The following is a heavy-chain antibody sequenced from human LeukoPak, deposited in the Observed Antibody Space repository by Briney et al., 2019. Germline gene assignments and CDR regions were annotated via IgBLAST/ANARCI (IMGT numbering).Heavy chain of an antibody. Sequence: GGSLRLSCATSGFTFSNCGMSWVRQAPGKGLQWLSVIGGDGTTYYADSVKGRFTISRDNAKNSLYLQMNSLRAEDTAVYYCAKAQVTDYWGHGTLVTVSS. V-gene: IGHV3-23*01. CDR1: GFTFSNCG. CDR2: IGGDGTT. D-gene: IGHD5-18*01. J-gene: IGHJ4*01. CDR3: AKAQVTDY.